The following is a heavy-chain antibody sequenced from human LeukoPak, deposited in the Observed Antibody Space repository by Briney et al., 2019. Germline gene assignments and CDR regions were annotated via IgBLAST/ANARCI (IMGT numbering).Heavy chain of an antibody. CDR1: GFTFSNYW. CDR3: ARGNYHAMDV. V-gene: IGHV3-74*01. J-gene: IGHJ6*02. CDR2: IKGDGSST. Sequence: GGSLRLSCAASGFTFSNYWMHWLRQTPGGGLVCVSLIKGDGSSTTYADSVKGRFTISRDNAKNTVYLQMNSLRAEDTAVYYCARGNYHAMDVWGQGTTVTVSS.